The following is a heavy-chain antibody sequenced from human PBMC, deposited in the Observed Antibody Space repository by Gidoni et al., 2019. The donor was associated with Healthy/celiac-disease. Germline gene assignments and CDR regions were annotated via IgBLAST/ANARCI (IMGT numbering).Heavy chain of an antibody. J-gene: IGHJ3*02. D-gene: IGHD2-15*01. CDR3: ARPDGYCSGGSCYPDAFDI. V-gene: IGHV3-48*01. CDR2: ISSSSSTI. CDR1: GLHFSRYS. Sequence: EVQLVESVGGLVQPGGSLRLPCAASGLHFSRYSMNWVRQAPGTGLEWVSYISSSSSTIYYADSVKGRFTISRDNAKNSLYLQMNSLRAEDTAVYYCARPDGYCSGGSCYPDAFDIWGQGTMVTVSS.